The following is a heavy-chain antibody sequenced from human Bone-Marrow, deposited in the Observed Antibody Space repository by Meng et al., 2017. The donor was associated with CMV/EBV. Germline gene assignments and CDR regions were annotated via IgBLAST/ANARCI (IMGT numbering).Heavy chain of an antibody. CDR1: AVSVISGSYY. J-gene: IGHJ4*02. V-gene: IGHV3-23*01. CDR3: AKDLIYYDSNSYIGVDY. CDR2: ISGSGGST. Sequence: ETLSLTCTVSAVSVISGSYYWSWVRQAPGKGLEWVSAISGSGGSTHYSDSVKGRFTISRDNSKNTFYLHMNSLRVEDTAVYYCAKDLIYYDSNSYIGVDYWGQGTLVTVSS. D-gene: IGHD3-22*01.